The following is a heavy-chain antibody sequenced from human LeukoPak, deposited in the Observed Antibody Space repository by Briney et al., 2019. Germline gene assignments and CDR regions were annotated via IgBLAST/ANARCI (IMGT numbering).Heavy chain of an antibody. V-gene: IGHV4-59*01. Sequence: SETLSLTCTVSGGSISSYYWSWIRQPPGKGLEWIGYIYYSGSTNYNPSLKSRVTISVDTSKNQFSLKLSSVTAADTAVYYCAKDGGLWVSAHWGDSWGRGTLVTVSS. J-gene: IGHJ4*02. CDR1: GGSISSYY. CDR2: IYYSGST. D-gene: IGHD7-27*01. CDR3: AKDGGLWVSAHWGDS.